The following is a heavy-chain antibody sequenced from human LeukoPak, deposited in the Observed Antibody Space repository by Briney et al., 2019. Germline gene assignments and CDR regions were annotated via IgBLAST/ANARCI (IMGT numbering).Heavy chain of an antibody. D-gene: IGHD2-15*01. J-gene: IGHJ4*02. CDR3: ARGGGTSCLLGYCSGGSRY. Sequence: ASVKVSCKASGYTFTGYYMHWVRQAPGQGLEWMGWINPNSGGTNYAQKFQGRVTMTRDTSISTAYMEPSRLRSNDTAVYSCARGGGTSCLLGYCSGGSRYWGQGTLVTVSS. V-gene: IGHV1-2*02. CDR2: INPNSGGT. CDR1: GYTFTGYY.